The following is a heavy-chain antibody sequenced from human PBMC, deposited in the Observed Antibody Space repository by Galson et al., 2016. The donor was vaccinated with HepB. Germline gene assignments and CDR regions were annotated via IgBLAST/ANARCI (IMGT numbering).Heavy chain of an antibody. Sequence: LSLTCDVYGGSLSPHYWSWIRQPPGKGLEWIAEINHAGSTNYNPSLKSRVTISKDTSKNQFSLKMTSVTAADTALYFCARLGYADFGSFFDYWGQGTLVAVSS. CDR2: INHAGST. D-gene: IGHD4-17*01. CDR3: ARLGYADFGSFFDY. CDR1: GGSLSPHY. V-gene: IGHV4-34*01. J-gene: IGHJ4*02.